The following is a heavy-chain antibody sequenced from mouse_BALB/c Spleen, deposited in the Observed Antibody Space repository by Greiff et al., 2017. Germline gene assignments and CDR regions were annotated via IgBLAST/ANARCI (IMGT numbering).Heavy chain of an antibody. CDR2: IDPYYGGT. CDR1: GYSFTGYN. J-gene: IGHJ3*01. Sequence: EVQGVESGPELEKPGASVKISCKASGYSFTGYNMNWVKQSNGKSLEWIGNIDPYYGGTSYNQKFKGKATLTVDKSSSTAYMQLKSLTSEDSAVYYCARGYDYDEEAWFAYWGQGTLVTVSA. CDR3: ARGYDYDEEAWFAY. V-gene: IGHV1-39*01. D-gene: IGHD2-4*01.